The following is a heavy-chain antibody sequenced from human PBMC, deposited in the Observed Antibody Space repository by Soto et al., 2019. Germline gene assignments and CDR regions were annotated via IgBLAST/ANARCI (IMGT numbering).Heavy chain of an antibody. J-gene: IGHJ4*02. V-gene: IGHV4-34*01. CDR3: ARGRGYCSGGSCPYFDY. CDR2: INHSGST. Sequence: PSETLSLTCAVYGGSFSGYYWSWILQPPGKGLEWIGEINHSGSTNYNPSLKSRVTISVDTSKNQFSLKLSSVTAADTAVYYCARGRGYCSGGSCPYFDYWGQGTLVTVSS. CDR1: GGSFSGYY. D-gene: IGHD2-15*01.